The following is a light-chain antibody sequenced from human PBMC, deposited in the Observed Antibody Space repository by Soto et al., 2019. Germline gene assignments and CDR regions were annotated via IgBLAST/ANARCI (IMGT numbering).Light chain of an antibody. CDR2: DVS. CDR1: SSDVGGYNY. V-gene: IGLV2-14*01. Sequence: QSALTQPASVSGAPGQSITVSCTGTSSDVGGYNYVSWYQQHPGKAPKLMIYDVSNRPSGVSNRFSGSKSGNTASLTISGLQAEDEADYYCSSYTSSSTLEGVFGTGTKVP. J-gene: IGLJ1*01. CDR3: SSYTSSSTLEGV.